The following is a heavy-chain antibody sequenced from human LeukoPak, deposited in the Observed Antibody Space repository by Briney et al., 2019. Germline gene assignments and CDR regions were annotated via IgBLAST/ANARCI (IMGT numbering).Heavy chain of an antibody. V-gene: IGHV1-69*04. CDR1: GGTFSSYA. D-gene: IGHD1-1*01. Sequence: SVTVSCKASGGTFSSYAISWVRQAPGQGLEWMGRTIPILGMANYAQKFQGRVTLTADQSTSTPYMQLSSMRSEDTAVYYCARETHLERRGAFDIWGQGTMVTVSS. CDR3: ARETHLERRGAFDI. J-gene: IGHJ3*02. CDR2: TIPILGMA.